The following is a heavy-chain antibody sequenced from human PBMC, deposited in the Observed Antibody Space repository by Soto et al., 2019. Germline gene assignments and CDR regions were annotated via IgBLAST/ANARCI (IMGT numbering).Heavy chain of an antibody. CDR2: IYYSGST. CDR3: ARHTLLWFGELSGFDP. J-gene: IGHJ5*02. V-gene: IGHV4-39*01. CDR1: GGSISSSSYY. Sequence: SETLSLTCTVSGGSISSSSYYWGWIRQPPGKGLEWIGSIYYSGSTYYKKSLKSRVTISVNTSKNQFYLKLSSVTAADTAVYYCARHTLLWFGELSGFDPWGQGTLVTVSS. D-gene: IGHD3-10*01.